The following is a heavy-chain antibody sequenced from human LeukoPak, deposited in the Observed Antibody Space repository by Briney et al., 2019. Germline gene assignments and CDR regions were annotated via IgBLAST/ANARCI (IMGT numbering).Heavy chain of an antibody. J-gene: IGHJ4*02. D-gene: IGHD6-13*01. CDR3: ARGYSSSRAGY. Sequence: PSETLSLTCTVSGYSISSGYYWGWIRQPPGKGLEWIGSIYHSGSTYYNPSLKSRVTISVDTSKNQFSLKLSSVTAADTAVYCCARGYSSSRAGYWGQGTLVTVSS. CDR1: GYSISSGYY. V-gene: IGHV4-38-2*02. CDR2: IYHSGST.